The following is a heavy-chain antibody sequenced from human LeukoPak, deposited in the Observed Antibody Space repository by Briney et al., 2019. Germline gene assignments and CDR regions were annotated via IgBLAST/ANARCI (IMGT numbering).Heavy chain of an antibody. CDR2: ISSSLDSNI. V-gene: IGHV3-48*01. D-gene: IGHD1-26*01. CDR3: AKDRSGSRIPQYFDY. J-gene: IGHJ4*02. CDR1: GFTFNVYS. Sequence: PGGSLRLSCAASGFTFNVYSMNWVRQAPGKGLEWVSFISSSLDSNIYYADSVKGRFTISRDNAKNSLYLQMNSLRAEDTAVYYCAKDRSGSRIPQYFDYWGQGTLVTVSS.